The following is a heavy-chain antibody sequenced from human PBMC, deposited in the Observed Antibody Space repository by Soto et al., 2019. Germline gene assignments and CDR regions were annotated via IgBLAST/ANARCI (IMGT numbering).Heavy chain of an antibody. D-gene: IGHD2-8*02. Sequence: SETLSLTCAVNGGSFSGYYWTWIRQPPGTGLEWIGEINHSGSTNYNPSLKSRVTISVDTSKNHFSLKLTSVTAADTAVYYCARDKITGLFDYWGQGTLVTVSS. CDR3: ARDKITGLFDY. CDR2: INHSGST. CDR1: GGSFSGYY. V-gene: IGHV4-34*01. J-gene: IGHJ4*02.